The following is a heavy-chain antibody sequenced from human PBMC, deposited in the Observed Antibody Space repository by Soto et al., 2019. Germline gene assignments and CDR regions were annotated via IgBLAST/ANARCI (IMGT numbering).Heavy chain of an antibody. V-gene: IGHV4-59*03. D-gene: IGHD6-19*01. CDR1: GGSISNYY. CDR2: ISYSGST. CDR3: AKTIVVAGNLRFDP. J-gene: IGHJ5*02. Sequence: PSETLSLNCSVSGGSISNYYNFWSWLRQSPGRGLEWIGYISYSGSTNYNPSVKSRVTISADMSKNQFSLRLSSVTAADTAIYYCAKTIVVAGNLRFDPWGQGALVTVSS.